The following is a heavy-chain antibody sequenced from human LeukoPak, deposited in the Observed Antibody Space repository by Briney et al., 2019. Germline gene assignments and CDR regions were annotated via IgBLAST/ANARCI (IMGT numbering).Heavy chain of an antibody. CDR1: SYSISSGYY. Sequence: SETLSLTCTVSSYSISSGYYWGWIRQPPGKGLEWIGSIYHSGSTNYNPSLKSRVTISVDTSKNQFSLKLSSVTAADTAVYYCARSKAMDFDYWGQGTLVTVSS. J-gene: IGHJ4*02. CDR3: ARSKAMDFDY. V-gene: IGHV4-38-2*02. D-gene: IGHD5-18*01. CDR2: IYHSGST.